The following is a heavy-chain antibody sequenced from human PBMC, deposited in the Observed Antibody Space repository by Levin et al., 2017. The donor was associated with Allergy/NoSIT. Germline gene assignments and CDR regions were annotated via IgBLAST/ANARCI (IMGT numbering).Heavy chain of an antibody. CDR3: ARLGELDYYYGMDV. V-gene: IGHV3-21*01. J-gene: IGHJ6*02. CDR1: GFTFSSYS. Sequence: GGSLRLSCAASGFTFSSYSMNWVRQAPGKGLEWVSSISSSSSYIYYADSVKGRFTISRDNAKNSLYLQMNSLRAEDTAVYYCARLGELDYYYGMDVWGQGTTVTVSS. D-gene: IGHD3-16*01. CDR2: ISSSSSYI.